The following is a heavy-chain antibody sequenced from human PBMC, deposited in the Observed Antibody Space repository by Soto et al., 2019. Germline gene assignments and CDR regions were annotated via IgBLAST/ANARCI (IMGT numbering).Heavy chain of an antibody. J-gene: IGHJ4*02. V-gene: IGHV3-74*01. CDR3: ARGPSGWFGYDY. CDR1: GFTFSSSW. Sequence: GGSLRLSCAASGFTFSSSWMHWVRQAPGKGLVWVSRINSGASTTNYADSVKGRFTISRDNAKNTLYLQMDSLTAEDTAVYYCARGPSGWFGYDYWPQATLVTVPS. CDR2: INSGASTT. D-gene: IGHD6-19*01.